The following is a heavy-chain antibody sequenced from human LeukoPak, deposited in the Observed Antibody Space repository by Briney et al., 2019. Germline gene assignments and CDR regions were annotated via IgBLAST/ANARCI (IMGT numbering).Heavy chain of an antibody. J-gene: IGHJ4*02. CDR2: ISGSGGST. CDR1: GFTFSSYG. V-gene: IGHV3-23*01. D-gene: IGHD6-6*01. CDR3: AKPQYSSSSYFDY. Sequence: GGTLRLSCAASGFTFSSYGMSWVRQAPGKGLEWVSAISGSGGSTYYADSVKGRFTISRDNSKNTLYLQMNSLRAEDTAVYYCAKPQYSSSSYFDYWGQGTLVTVSS.